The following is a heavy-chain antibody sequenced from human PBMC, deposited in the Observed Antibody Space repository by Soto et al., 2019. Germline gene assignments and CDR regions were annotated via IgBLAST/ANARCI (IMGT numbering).Heavy chain of an antibody. J-gene: IGHJ6*03. CDR2: ISSSSSYI. CDR1: GFTFSSYS. Sequence: GGSLRLSCAASGFTFSSYSMNWVRQAPGKGLEWVSSISSSSSYIYYADSVKGRFTISRDNAKNSLYLQMNSLRAEDTAVYYCARDREGGEDYDILTGYYRSYYYMDVWGKGTTVTVSS. V-gene: IGHV3-21*01. CDR3: ARDREGGEDYDILTGYYRSYYYMDV. D-gene: IGHD3-9*01.